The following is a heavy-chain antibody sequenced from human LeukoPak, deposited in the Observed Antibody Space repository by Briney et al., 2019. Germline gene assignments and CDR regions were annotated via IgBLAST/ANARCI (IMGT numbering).Heavy chain of an antibody. Sequence: ASVKVSCKAPGGTFSSYASSWVRQAPGQVLEWMGGIIPIFGTANYAQKFQGRVTITADESTSTAYMELSSLRSEDTAVYYCARGQWLVRGYFDYWGQGTLVTVSS. CDR1: GGTFSSYA. D-gene: IGHD6-19*01. CDR3: ARGQWLVRGYFDY. V-gene: IGHV1-69*13. J-gene: IGHJ4*02. CDR2: IIPIFGTA.